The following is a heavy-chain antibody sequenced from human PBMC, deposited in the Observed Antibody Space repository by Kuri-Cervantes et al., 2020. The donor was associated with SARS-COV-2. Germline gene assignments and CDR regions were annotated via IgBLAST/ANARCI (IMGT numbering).Heavy chain of an antibody. CDR3: ARETCSSTSCYYFDY. CDR1: GYTFTGYY. J-gene: IGHJ4*02. D-gene: IGHD2-2*01. CDR2: INPNSGGT. V-gene: IGHV1-2*02. Sequence: ASVKVSCKASGYTFTGYYMHWVRQAPGQGLEWMGWINPNSGGTNYAQKFQGRVTMTRDTSISTAYMELSRLRSDDTAVYYCARETCSSTSCYYFDYWGQGTLVTVSS.